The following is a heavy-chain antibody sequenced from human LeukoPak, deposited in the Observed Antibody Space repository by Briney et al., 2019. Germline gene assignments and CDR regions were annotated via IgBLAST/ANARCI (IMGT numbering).Heavy chain of an antibody. V-gene: IGHV4-34*01. J-gene: IGHJ3*02. CDR2: INHSGST. CDR1: GGSFSGYY. Sequence: SETLSLTCAVYGGSFSGYYWSWICRPPGKGLEWIGEINHSGSTNYNPSLKSRVTISVDTSKNQFSLKLSSVTAADTAVYYCARHVEEGFGELLSDAFDIWGQGTIVTVSS. CDR3: ARHVEEGFGELLSDAFDI. D-gene: IGHD3-10*01.